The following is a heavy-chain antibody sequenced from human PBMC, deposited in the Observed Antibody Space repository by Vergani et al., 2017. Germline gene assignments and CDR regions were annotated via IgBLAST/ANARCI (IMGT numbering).Heavy chain of an antibody. V-gene: IGHV4-61*02. CDR2: IYTRGST. Sequence: QVQLQESGPGLVKPSQTLSLTCTVSGGSISSGSYYWSWLRQPAGKGLEWNGRIYTRGSTNYNPSLKSRVTISVDTSKNQFSLKLRSVTAADTAVYYCASLLGYCRGGSCNEPSADAFDIWGEGTMVTVP. J-gene: IGHJ3*02. CDR3: ASLLGYCRGGSCNEPSADAFDI. D-gene: IGHD2-15*01. CDR1: GGSISSGSYY.